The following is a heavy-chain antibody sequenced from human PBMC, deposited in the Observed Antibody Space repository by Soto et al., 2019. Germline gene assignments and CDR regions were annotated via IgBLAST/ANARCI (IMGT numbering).Heavy chain of an antibody. CDR1: GFTFSSYG. CDR3: ARVASPAREREIETAFDI. V-gene: IGHV3-33*08. CDR2: IWYDGSNK. Sequence: GGSLRLSCAASGFTFSSYGMHWVRQAPGKGLEWVAVIWYDGSNKYYADSVKGRFTISRDNSKNTLYLQMNRLRAEDTAVYDCARVASPAREREIETAFDIWGQGTMVTV. J-gene: IGHJ3*02. D-gene: IGHD1-26*01.